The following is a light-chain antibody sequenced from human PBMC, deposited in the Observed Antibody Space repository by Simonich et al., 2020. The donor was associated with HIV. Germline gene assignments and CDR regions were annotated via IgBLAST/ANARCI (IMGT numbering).Light chain of an antibody. CDR3: QQSYSTT. Sequence: DIQMTQSPSSLSASVGDRVTITCRASQSISNYLHWYQQKPGKAPKLLIYGASRLQSGVPSRFSGSGSGTDFTLTISSLQPEDFATYYCQQSYSTTFGPGTKVDIK. CDR2: GAS. CDR1: QSISNY. J-gene: IGKJ3*01. V-gene: IGKV1-39*01.